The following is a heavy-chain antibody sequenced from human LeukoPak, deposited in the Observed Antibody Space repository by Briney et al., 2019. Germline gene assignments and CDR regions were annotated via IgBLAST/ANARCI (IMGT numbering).Heavy chain of an antibody. CDR1: GFTFSSYA. V-gene: IGHV3-23*01. J-gene: IGHJ4*02. CDR2: ISGSDGST. Sequence: GGSLRPSCAASGFTFSSYAMSWVRQAPGKGLEWVSVISGSDGSTYYADSVKGRFTISRDNSKNTLYLQMNSLRAEDTAVYYCAKDLYGDYMIDYWGQGTLVTVSS. CDR3: AKDLYGDYMIDY. D-gene: IGHD4-17*01.